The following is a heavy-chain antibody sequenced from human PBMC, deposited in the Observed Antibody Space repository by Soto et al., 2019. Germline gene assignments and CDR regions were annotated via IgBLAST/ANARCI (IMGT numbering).Heavy chain of an antibody. D-gene: IGHD3-3*01. CDR1: GFTVSSKY. CDR2: IQSGGPT. J-gene: IGHJ6*02. V-gene: IGHV3-66*01. Sequence: PGGSLRLSCAASGFTVSSKYMSWVRQAPGKGLEWVSLIQSGGPTYYADSVKGRFTISRDTSENTLHLQMDSLRAEDTAVYYCARVAESKTSYYDFWSGYYSDYCYYGMDVRGQGTTVTVSS. CDR3: ARVAESKTSYYDFWSGYYSDYCYYGMDV.